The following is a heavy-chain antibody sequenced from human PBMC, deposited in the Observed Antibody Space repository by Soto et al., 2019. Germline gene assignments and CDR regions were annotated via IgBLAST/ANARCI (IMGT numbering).Heavy chain of an antibody. CDR3: AKKVDQYSSSPFDY. CDR1: GFTFGSCA. Sequence: EVQLLESGGGLVQPGESQRLSCAASGFTFGSCAMSWVRQAPGQGLEWVSTITGSGGSIYYAESVKGRFTISRDNSKNTLYMQLNSLRAEDTAVYYCAKKVDQYSSSPFDYWGPGTLVTVSS. J-gene: IGHJ4*02. CDR2: ITGSGGSI. D-gene: IGHD6-6*01. V-gene: IGHV3-23*01.